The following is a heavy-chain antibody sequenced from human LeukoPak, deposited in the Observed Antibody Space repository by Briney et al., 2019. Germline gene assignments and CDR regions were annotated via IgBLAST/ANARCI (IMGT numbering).Heavy chain of an antibody. J-gene: IGHJ2*01. Sequence: GGSLRLSCAASGFSVSSNYMSWVRQAPGKGLEWVSSIYIGGSTYYADSVRGRFTISRDNSKNTLCLQMNTLRAEDTAVYYCARAGDGYFDLWGRGTLVTVSS. D-gene: IGHD5-24*01. CDR3: ARAGDGYFDL. CDR2: IYIGGST. CDR1: GFSVSSNY. V-gene: IGHV3-53*01.